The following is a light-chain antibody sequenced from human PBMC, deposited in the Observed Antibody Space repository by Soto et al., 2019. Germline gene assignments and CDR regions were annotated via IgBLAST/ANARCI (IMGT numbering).Light chain of an antibody. CDR2: EVS. CDR3: SSYAGSNNLRYV. J-gene: IGLJ1*01. V-gene: IGLV2-8*01. CDR1: SSDVGGYNY. Sequence: HSVLTKPPSSSGVPGQSVPISCTRTSSDVGGYNYVSWYQQHPGKAPKLMIYEVSKRPSGVPDRFSGSKSGNTASLTVSGLQAEDEADYYCSSYAGSNNLRYVFGTGTKVTVL.